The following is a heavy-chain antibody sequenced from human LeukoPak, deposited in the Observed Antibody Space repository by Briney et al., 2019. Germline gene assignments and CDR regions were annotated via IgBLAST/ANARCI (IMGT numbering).Heavy chain of an antibody. CDR1: GGSISSYY. CDR3: AREGVAAAGTDYYYYMDV. J-gene: IGHJ6*03. Sequence: SETLSLTCTVSGGSISSYYWSWIRQPPGKGLEWIGYIYYSGSTNYNPSLKSRVTISVDTSKNQFSLKLSSVTAADTAVYYCAREGVAAAGTDYYYYMDVWGKGTTVTVSS. CDR2: IYYSGST. V-gene: IGHV4-59*01. D-gene: IGHD6-13*01.